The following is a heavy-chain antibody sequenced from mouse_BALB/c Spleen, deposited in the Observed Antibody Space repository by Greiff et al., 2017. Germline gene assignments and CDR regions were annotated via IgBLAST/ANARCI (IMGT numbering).Heavy chain of an antibody. J-gene: IGHJ1*01. CDR3: ASGGLRGYWYFDV. CDR1: GFTFSSYG. Sequence: EVKLMESGGDLVKPGGSLKLSCAASGFTFSSYGMSWVRQTPDKRLEWVATISSGGSYTYYPDSVKGRFTISRDNAKNTLYLQMSSLKSEDTAMYYCASGGLRGYWYFDVWGAGTTVTVSS. V-gene: IGHV5-6*01. CDR2: ISSGGSYT. D-gene: IGHD2-2*01.